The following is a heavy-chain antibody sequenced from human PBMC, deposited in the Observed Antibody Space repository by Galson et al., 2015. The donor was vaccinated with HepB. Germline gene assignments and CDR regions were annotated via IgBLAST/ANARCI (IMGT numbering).Heavy chain of an antibody. CDR3: ARDRRRYGGRFLEWGG. CDR2: ISAYNGNT. V-gene: IGHV1-18*01. J-gene: IGHJ4*02. CDR1: GYTFTSYG. Sequence: SVKVSCKASGYTFTSYGISWVRQAPGQGLEWMGWISAYNGNTNYAQKLQGRVTMTTDTSTSTAYMELRSLRSDDTAVYYCARDRRRYGGRFLEWGGWGQGTLVTVSS. D-gene: IGHD3-3*01.